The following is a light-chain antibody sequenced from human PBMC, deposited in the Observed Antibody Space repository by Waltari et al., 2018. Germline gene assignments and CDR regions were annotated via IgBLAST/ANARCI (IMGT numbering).Light chain of an antibody. CDR1: QDINTY. CDR3: QQLHSLLS. CDR2: DAS. Sequence: DIQMTQSPSSLSASVGDSVTITCQASQDINTYLNWYQQKPGKAPKLLIYDASNLETGVPSGCSGSVSGTTITFTISSLQPEDIATYYCQQLHSLLSFGGGTKVEIK. V-gene: IGKV1-33*01. J-gene: IGKJ4*01.